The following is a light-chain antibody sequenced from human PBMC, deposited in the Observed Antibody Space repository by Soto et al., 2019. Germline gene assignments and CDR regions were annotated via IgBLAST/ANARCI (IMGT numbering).Light chain of an antibody. V-gene: IGKV3-20*01. CDR3: QQYGSSPKT. CDR1: QSVSSSY. Sequence: EIVLTQSPGTLSLSPGERAILSCRASQSVSSSYLAWFQQKPGQAPRLLIYGASSRATGIPDRFSGSGSGTDFTLTISRLEREDFAVYYCQQYGSSPKTFGHVTKVEIK. CDR2: GAS. J-gene: IGKJ1*01.